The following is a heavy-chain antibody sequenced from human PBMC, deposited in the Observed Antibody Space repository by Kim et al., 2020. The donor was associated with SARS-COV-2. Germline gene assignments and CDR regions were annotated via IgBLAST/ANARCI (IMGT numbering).Heavy chain of an antibody. CDR2: INHSGST. V-gene: IGHV4-34*01. CDR1: GGSFSGYY. J-gene: IGHJ6*02. D-gene: IGHD3-16*01. Sequence: SETLSLTCAVYGGSFSGYYWSWIRQPPGKGLEWIGEINHSGSTNYNPSLKSRVTISVDTSKNQFSLKLSSVTAADTAVYYCASTGYGYYYYYGMDVWGQGTTVTVSS. CDR3: ASTGYGYYYYYGMDV.